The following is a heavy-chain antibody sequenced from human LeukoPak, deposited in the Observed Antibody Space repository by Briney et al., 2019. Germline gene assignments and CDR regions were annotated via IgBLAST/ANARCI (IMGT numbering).Heavy chain of an antibody. CDR3: ASHDSEGYFDY. D-gene: IGHD3-22*01. J-gene: IGHJ4*02. CDR1: GFTFSSYW. Sequence: HPGGSLRLSCAASGFTFSSYWMSWVRQAPGKGLEWVANIKQDGSEKYYVDSVKGRFTISRDNAKNTLYLQMNSLRAEDTAVYYCASHDSEGYFDYWSQGTLVTVSS. CDR2: IKQDGSEK. V-gene: IGHV3-7*01.